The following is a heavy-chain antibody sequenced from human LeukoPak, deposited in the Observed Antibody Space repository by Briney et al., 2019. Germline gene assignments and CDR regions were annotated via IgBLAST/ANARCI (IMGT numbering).Heavy chain of an antibody. CDR3: ARDSHSYYDILTGYHDNWFDP. V-gene: IGHV4-59*01. CDR2: IYYSGST. D-gene: IGHD3-9*01. CDR1: GGSIRSYY. Sequence: SETLSLTCTVSGGSIRSYYWSWIRQPPGKGLEWIGYIYYSGSTNYNPSLKSRVTISVDTSKNQFSLRLSSVTAADTAMYYCARDSHSYYDILTGYHDNWFDPWGQGTLVTVSS. J-gene: IGHJ5*02.